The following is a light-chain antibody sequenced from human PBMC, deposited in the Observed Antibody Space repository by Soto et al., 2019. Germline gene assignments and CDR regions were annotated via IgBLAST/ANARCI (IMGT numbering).Light chain of an antibody. V-gene: IGKV4-1*01. CDR1: QSILYSSNNKNY. CDR3: QQYYSTPWT. Sequence: DIVMTQSPDSLAVSLGERATINCKSSQSILYSSNNKNYLAWYQQKPGQPPKLLIYWASTRESGVPDRFSGSGSGTDFTLTISGLRAEDVAVYSCQQYYSTPWTFGQGTKVEIK. CDR2: WAS. J-gene: IGKJ1*01.